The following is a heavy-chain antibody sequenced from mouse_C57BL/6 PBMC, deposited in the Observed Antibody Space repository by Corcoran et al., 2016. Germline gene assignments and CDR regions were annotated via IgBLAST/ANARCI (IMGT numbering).Heavy chain of an antibody. CDR2: IYPRDGST. J-gene: IGHJ3*01. CDR3: AHGSSYGFAY. CDR1: GYTFTSYD. V-gene: IGHV1-85*01. D-gene: IGHD1-1*01. Sequence: QVQLQQSGPELVKPGASVKLSCKASGYTFTSYDINWVKQRPGQGLEWNGWIYPRDGSTKYNEKFKGKATLTVDTSSSTAYMELHSLTSEDSAVYFCAHGSSYGFAYWGQGTLVTVSA.